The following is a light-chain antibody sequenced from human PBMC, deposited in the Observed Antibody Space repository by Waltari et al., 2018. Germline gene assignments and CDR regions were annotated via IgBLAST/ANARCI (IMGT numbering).Light chain of an antibody. V-gene: IGLV2-23*02. J-gene: IGLJ3*02. CDR1: SSDIGRYDI. CDR3: CSYAGNYIWV. Sequence: QSALTQPASVSGSPGQSVTISCTGASSDIGRYDIVSWYQQHPGNAPKLIICDVSKRPSGVSDRFSGSKSGDTASLTISGLQFEDEADYSCCSYAGNYIWVFGGGTRLTVL. CDR2: DVS.